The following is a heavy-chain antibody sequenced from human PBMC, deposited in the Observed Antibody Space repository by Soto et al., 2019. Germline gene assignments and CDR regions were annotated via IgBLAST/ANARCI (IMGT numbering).Heavy chain of an antibody. V-gene: IGHV3-9*01. CDR2: ISWDSAVI. CDR3: AKDRGSSSWDPIFDF. CDR1: GFTFDDYA. Sequence: EMELVESGGGFIEPGRSLRLSCAASGFTFDDYAIHWVRQDPGKGLEWVSGISWDSAVIDYAVSVQCRFTIGRDNARNSLYLHMNNLRPEDTALYFCAKDRGSSSWDPIFDFWGRGTLVTVSS. J-gene: IGHJ4*02. D-gene: IGHD6-13*01.